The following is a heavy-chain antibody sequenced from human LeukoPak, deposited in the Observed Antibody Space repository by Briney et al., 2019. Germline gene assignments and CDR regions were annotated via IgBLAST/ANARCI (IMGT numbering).Heavy chain of an antibody. Sequence: NLGGSLRLSCAASGFTFSSYSMNWVRQAPGKGLEWVSSISSSSSYIYYADSVKGRFTISRDNAKNSLYLQMNSLRAEDTAVYYCARGITMIVVVTDAFDIWGQGTMVTVSS. CDR2: ISSSSSYI. J-gene: IGHJ3*02. D-gene: IGHD3-22*01. V-gene: IGHV3-21*01. CDR1: GFTFSSYS. CDR3: ARGITMIVVVTDAFDI.